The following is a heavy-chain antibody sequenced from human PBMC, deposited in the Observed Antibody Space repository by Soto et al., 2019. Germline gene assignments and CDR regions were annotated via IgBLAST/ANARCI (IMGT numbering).Heavy chain of an antibody. CDR3: ARVPTVTDAFDI. Sequence: KKRGASVKVSCKASGYTFPSYGISWVRQAPGQGLEWMGWISAYNGNTNYAQKLQGRVTMTTDTSTSTAYMELRSLRSDDTAVYYCARVPTVTDAFDIWGQGTMVTVSS. CDR1: GYTFPSYG. J-gene: IGHJ3*02. D-gene: IGHD4-17*01. V-gene: IGHV1-18*01. CDR2: ISAYNGNT.